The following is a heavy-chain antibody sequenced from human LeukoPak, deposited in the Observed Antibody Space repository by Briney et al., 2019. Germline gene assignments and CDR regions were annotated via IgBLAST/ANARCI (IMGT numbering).Heavy chain of an antibody. V-gene: IGHV6-1*01. CDR2: TYYRSKWYN. Sequence: PSETLSLTCAISGDSVSSNSAAWNWIRQSPSRGLEWLGRTYYRSKWYNDYAVSVKSRITINPDTSKNQFSLQLNSVTPEDTAVYYCARAPQEYTAMYLYYMDVWGKGTTVTVSS. CDR1: GDSVSSNSAA. D-gene: IGHD5-18*01. J-gene: IGHJ6*03. CDR3: ARAPQEYTAMYLYYMDV.